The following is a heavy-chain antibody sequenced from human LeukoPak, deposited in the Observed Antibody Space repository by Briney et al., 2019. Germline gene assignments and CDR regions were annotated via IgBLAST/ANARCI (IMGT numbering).Heavy chain of an antibody. CDR2: IRYDGSNK. V-gene: IGHV3-30*04. CDR3: AKKDGYNRNFFDY. D-gene: IGHD5-24*01. J-gene: IGHJ4*02. CDR1: GFTFSSYA. Sequence: GGSLRLSCAASGFTFSSYAMHWVRQAPGKGLEWVAVIRYDGSNKYYADSVKGRFTISRDNSKNTLYLQMNSLSAEDTAVYYCAKKDGYNRNFFDYWGQGTLVTVSS.